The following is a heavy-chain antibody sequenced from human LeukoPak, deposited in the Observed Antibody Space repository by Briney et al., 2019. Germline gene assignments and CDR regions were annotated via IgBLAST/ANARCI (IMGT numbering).Heavy chain of an antibody. V-gene: IGHV3-23*01. Sequence: GGSLRLSCAASGFTFSSYGMSWVRQAPGKGLEWVSAISGSGGSTYYADSVKGRFTISRDNSKNTLYLQMNSLRAEDTAVYYCAKRRLYSSGWFDYWGQGTLVTVSS. J-gene: IGHJ4*02. CDR2: ISGSGGST. CDR3: AKRRLYSSGWFDY. D-gene: IGHD6-19*01. CDR1: GFTFSSYG.